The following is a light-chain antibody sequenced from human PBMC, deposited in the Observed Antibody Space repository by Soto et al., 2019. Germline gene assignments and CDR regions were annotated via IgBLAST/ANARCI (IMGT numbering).Light chain of an antibody. J-gene: IGKJ5*01. V-gene: IGKV1-39*01. Sequence: DIQMTQSPSSLSASVGDRVTITCRASQSISSYLNWYQQIPGKAPKLLIYAASTLQSGVPSRFSGSGFGTDFTLTISSLQPEDFATYYCQQSYSTPITFGQGTRLEIK. CDR3: QQSYSTPIT. CDR1: QSISSY. CDR2: AAS.